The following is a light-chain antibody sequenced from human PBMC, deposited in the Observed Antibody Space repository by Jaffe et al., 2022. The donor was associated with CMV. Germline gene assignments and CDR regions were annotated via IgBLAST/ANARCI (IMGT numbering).Light chain of an antibody. CDR2: LNN. Sequence: QSVLTQPPSVSGAPGQRVTISCTGSSSNIGADYDINWYQHLPGTAPKLLIYLNNNRPSGVPNRFSGSKSGTSASLAISGLQAEDEADYYCQSYDRSLSGSVFGGGTKLTVL. CDR1: SSNIGADYD. CDR3: QSYDRSLSGSV. J-gene: IGLJ3*02. V-gene: IGLV1-40*01.